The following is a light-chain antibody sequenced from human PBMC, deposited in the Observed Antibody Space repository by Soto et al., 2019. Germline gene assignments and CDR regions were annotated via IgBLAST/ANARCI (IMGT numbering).Light chain of an antibody. CDR2: MIS. CDR1: QSLVHSDENTY. Sequence: DIVLTQTPLSSPVTLGQPASISCRSSQSLVHSDENTYLTWLQQRPGQPPRLLIYMISNRFSGVPDRFSGSGAGTYFTLKISRVEAEDVGVYYCMQATQSYTFGQGNKLEIK. J-gene: IGKJ2*01. CDR3: MQATQSYT. V-gene: IGKV2-24*01.